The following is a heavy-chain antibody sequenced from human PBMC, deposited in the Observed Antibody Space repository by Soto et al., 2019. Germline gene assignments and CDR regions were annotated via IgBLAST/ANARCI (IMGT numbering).Heavy chain of an antibody. J-gene: IGHJ5*02. Sequence: QVQLQESGPGLVKPAETLSLTCTVSGGSVSSGNYYWSWVRQPPGKGLDWIGYVYYTGRTNYNPSLKGRGTMSLDTSKNHFSLKVGSVAAGDTAIYYCAGIPFSTTNRLDPWGQGTLVIVSS. V-gene: IGHV4-61*01. CDR3: AGIPFSTTNRLDP. CDR2: VYYTGRT. CDR1: GGSVSSGNYY. D-gene: IGHD5-12*01.